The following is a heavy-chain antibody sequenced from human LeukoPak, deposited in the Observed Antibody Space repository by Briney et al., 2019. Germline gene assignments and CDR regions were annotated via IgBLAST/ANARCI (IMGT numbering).Heavy chain of an antibody. CDR2: INPNSGGT. CDR1: GYTFTGYY. CDR3: AREWRGSYYQTYYYYGMDV. D-gene: IGHD1-26*01. V-gene: IGHV1-2*02. Sequence: ASVKVSCKASGYTFTGYYMHWVRQPPGPGLEWMGWINPNSGGTNYAQKFQGRVTMTRDTSISTAYMELSRLRSDDTAVYYCAREWRGSYYQTYYYYGMDVWGRGTTVTVSS. J-gene: IGHJ6*02.